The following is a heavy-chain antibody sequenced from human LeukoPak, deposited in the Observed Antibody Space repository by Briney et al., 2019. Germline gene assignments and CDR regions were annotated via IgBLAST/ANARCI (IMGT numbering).Heavy chain of an antibody. D-gene: IGHD3-3*01. V-gene: IGHV4-59*01. Sequence: SDTLSLTCTVSGGSISSYYWSWIRQPPGQALEWIGYIYYSGSTNYNPSLQSRVTISVDTSKKQFSLKLSSVTAADTAVYYCARDGGYYYGMDVWGQVTTVTVSS. CDR3: ARDGGYYYGMDV. CDR1: GGSISSYY. J-gene: IGHJ6*01. CDR2: IYYSGST.